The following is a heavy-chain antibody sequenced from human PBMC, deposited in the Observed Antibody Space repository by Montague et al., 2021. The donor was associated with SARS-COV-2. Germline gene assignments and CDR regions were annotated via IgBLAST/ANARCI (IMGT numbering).Heavy chain of an antibody. J-gene: IGHJ3*01. CDR3: ARAQVTIFGVLIMLPAAGAVDV. D-gene: IGHD3-3*01. CDR2: INHSGSS. CDR1: GGSFTGYY. Sequence: SETLSLTCAVYGGSFTGYYWTWIRQPPGKGLEWIGEINHSGSSNYNPSLESRVTMSVGTSKNQFSLRLNSVSVADTAVYYCARAQVTIFGVLIMLPAAGAVDVWGQGTTVTVSS. V-gene: IGHV4-34*01.